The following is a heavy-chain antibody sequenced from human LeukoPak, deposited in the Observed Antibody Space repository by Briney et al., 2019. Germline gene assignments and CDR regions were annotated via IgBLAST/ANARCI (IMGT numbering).Heavy chain of an antibody. CDR3: ARGADSYYYMDV. Sequence: GESLKISCKGSGYSFTSYWIGWVRQMPGKGLEYMGIIYPHASDTRYSPSFQGQVTISADKSNNTAYLQWSSLEAPDTAMYYCARGADSYYYMDVWGKGTTVTVSS. CDR2: IYPHASDT. CDR1: GYSFTSYW. J-gene: IGHJ6*03. D-gene: IGHD3-16*01. V-gene: IGHV5-51*01.